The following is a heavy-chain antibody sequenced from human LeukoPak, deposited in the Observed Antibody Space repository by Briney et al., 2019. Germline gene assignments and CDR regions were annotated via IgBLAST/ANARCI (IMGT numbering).Heavy chain of an antibody. V-gene: IGHV3-74*01. CDR1: RFTFSSYW. CDR3: ARGGDACKYVYYYYMDV. Sequence: GSLRLSCAASRFTFSSYWMHWVRQAPGKGLVWVSHINSDGRRTTYADSVKGRFTISRDNAENMVYLQMNSLRAEDTGVYFCARGGDACKYVYYYYMDVWGKGTTVTVSS. CDR2: INSDGRRT. D-gene: IGHD5-24*01. J-gene: IGHJ6*03.